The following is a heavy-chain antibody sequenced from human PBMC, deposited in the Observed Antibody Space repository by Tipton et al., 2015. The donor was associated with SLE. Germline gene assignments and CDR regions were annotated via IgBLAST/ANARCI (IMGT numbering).Heavy chain of an antibody. V-gene: IGHV3-74*01. J-gene: IGHJ6*02. CDR3: AREAGYGYLDV. CDR2: INSDGSST. CDR1: GFTFGSYW. Sequence: SLRLSCAASGFTFGSYWMHWVRQAPGKGLVWVSRINSDGSSTSYADSVKGRFTISRDNAKNTLYLQMNSLRAEDTAVYYCAREAGYGYLDVWGQGTTVTVSS. D-gene: IGHD5-12*01.